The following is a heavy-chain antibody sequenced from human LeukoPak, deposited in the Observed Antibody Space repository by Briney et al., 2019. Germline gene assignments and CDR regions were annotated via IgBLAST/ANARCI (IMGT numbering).Heavy chain of an antibody. Sequence: PGGSLRLSCAASGFTFSSYAMHWVRQAPGKELEWVAVISYDGSNKYYADSVKGRFTISRDNPKNTLYLQMNSLRAEDTAVYYCARGSVIDWIVVVPAALDYWGQGTLVTVSS. CDR1: GFTFSSYA. D-gene: IGHD2-2*01. CDR3: ARGSVIDWIVVVPAALDY. CDR2: ISYDGSNK. J-gene: IGHJ4*02. V-gene: IGHV3-30*04.